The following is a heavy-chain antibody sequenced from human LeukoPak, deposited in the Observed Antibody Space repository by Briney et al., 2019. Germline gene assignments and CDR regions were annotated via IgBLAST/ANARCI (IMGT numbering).Heavy chain of an antibody. Sequence: SVTVSCKASGGTFISYAIRWVRQAPGQGLEWMGRIIPILGIANYAQKFQGRVTITADKSTSTAYMELSSLRSEDTAVYYCARDQHSSGYWVPDYWGQGTLVTVSS. J-gene: IGHJ4*02. CDR2: IIPILGIA. D-gene: IGHD3-22*01. CDR3: ARDQHSSGYWVPDY. CDR1: GGTFISYA. V-gene: IGHV1-69*04.